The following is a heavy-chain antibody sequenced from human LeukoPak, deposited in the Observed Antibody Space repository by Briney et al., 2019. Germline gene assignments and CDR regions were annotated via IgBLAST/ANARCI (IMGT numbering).Heavy chain of an antibody. CDR1: GGSMSSFY. J-gene: IGHJ4*02. D-gene: IGHD3-22*01. CDR3: ARHRRSGYRFDN. CDR2: IYYSGTT. V-gene: IGHV4-59*01. Sequence: SETLSLTCTVSGGSMSSFYWSWIRQPPGKGLEWIGYIYYSGTTNYNPSLKSRVTISVDASKNQFSLKLSSATAADTAVYYCARHRRSGYRFDNWGQGTLVTVSS.